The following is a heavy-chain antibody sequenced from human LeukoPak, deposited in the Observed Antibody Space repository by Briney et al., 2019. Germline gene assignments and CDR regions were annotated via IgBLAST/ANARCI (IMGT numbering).Heavy chain of an antibody. CDR3: ARDVMAARPGYFDY. CDR2: IYCSGST. D-gene: IGHD6-6*01. V-gene: IGHV4-59*01. J-gene: IGHJ4*02. Sequence: SETLSLTCTVSGGSISSYYWSWIRQPPGKGLEWIGYIYCSGSTNYNPSLKSRVTISVDTSKNQFSLKLSSVTAADTAVYYCARDVMAARPGYFDYWGQGTLVTVSS. CDR1: GGSISSYY.